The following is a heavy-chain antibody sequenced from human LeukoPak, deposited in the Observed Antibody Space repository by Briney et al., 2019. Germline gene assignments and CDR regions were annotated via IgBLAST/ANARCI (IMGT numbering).Heavy chain of an antibody. D-gene: IGHD6-19*01. V-gene: IGHV4-59*01. CDR2: IYYSGST. CDR3: ARKSSSGWYFDY. J-gene: IGHJ4*02. Sequence: SETLSLTCTVSGGSISSYYWSWIRQPPGKGLEWIGYIYYSGSTNYNPPLKSRVTISVDTSKNQFSLKLSSVTAADTAVYYCARKSSSGWYFDYWGQGTLVTVSS. CDR1: GGSISSYY.